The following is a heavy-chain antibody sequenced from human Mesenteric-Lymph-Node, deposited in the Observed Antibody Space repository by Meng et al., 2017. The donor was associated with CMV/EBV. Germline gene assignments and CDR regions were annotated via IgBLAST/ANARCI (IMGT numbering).Heavy chain of an antibody. V-gene: IGHV3-7*01. D-gene: IGHD4-11*01. CDR2: IKEDGSEK. J-gene: IGHJ6*02. CDR1: GFTLSRYW. CDR3: ATLPVTTTWGTPYYYYGMDV. Sequence: GESLKISCAVSGFTLSRYWMSWVRQAPGKGLEWVANIKEDGSEKNYVDSARGRFTISRDNVRNSLYLQMNSLRADDTAVYYCATLPVTTTWGTPYYYYGMDVWGQGTTVTVSS.